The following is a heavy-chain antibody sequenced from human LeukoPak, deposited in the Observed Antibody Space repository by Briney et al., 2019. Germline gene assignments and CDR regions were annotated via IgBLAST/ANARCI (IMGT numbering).Heavy chain of an antibody. CDR1: GGSLSSGDYY. V-gene: IGHV4-30-4*01. CDR2: IYNSGSS. CDR3: ARDKSGQILSNYYYGMDV. D-gene: IGHD7-27*01. J-gene: IGHJ6*02. Sequence: SETLSLTCTVSGGSLSSGDYYWSWIRQPPGKGLEWVGYIYNSGSSYYNPSLKSRLTISVDTSKNQFSLKLSSVTAEDTAVYYCARDKSGQILSNYYYGMDVWGPGTTVTVSS.